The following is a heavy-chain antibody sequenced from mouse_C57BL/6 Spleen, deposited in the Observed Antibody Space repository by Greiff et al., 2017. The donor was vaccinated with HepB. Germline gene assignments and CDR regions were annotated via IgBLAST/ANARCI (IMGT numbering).Heavy chain of an antibody. CDR3: TTDRSGAY. CDR1: GFNIKDDY. J-gene: IGHJ3*01. D-gene: IGHD3-2*02. Sequence: VQLQQSGAELVRPGASVKLSCTASGFNIKDDYMHWVKQRPEQGLEWIGWIDPENGDTEYASKFQGKATITADTSSNTAYLQLSSLTSEDTAVYYCTTDRSGAYWGQGTLVTVSA. CDR2: IDPENGDT. V-gene: IGHV14-4*01.